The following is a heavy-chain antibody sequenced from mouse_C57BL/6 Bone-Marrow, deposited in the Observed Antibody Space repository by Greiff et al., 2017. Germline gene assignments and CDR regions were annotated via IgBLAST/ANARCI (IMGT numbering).Heavy chain of an antibody. J-gene: IGHJ3*01. V-gene: IGHV1-15*01. D-gene: IGHD2-4*01. CDR1: GYTFTDYE. CDR2: IDPETGGT. CDR3: TRSGDYGEDLFAY. Sequence: QVQLQQSGAELVRPGASVTLSCKASGYTFTDYEMHWVKQTPVHGLEWIGAIDPETGGTAYNQKFKGKAILTADKSSSTAYMELRSLTSEDSAVYYCTRSGDYGEDLFAYWGQGTLVTVSA.